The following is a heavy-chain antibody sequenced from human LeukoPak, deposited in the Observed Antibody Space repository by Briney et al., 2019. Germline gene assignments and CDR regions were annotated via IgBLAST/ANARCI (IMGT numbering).Heavy chain of an antibody. Sequence: PSETLSLTCTVSGGSISSSSYYWGWIRQPPGKGLEWIGSIYYSGSTYYNPSLKSRVTISVDTSKNQFSLKLSSVTAADTAVYYCARVRAVAGKIDYWGQGTLVTVSS. CDR1: GGSISSSSYY. CDR2: IYYSGST. J-gene: IGHJ4*02. CDR3: ARVRAVAGKIDY. D-gene: IGHD6-19*01. V-gene: IGHV4-39*07.